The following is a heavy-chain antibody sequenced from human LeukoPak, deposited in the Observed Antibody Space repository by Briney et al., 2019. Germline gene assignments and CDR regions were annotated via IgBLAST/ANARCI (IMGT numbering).Heavy chain of an antibody. CDR2: IYPGDSRI. D-gene: IGHD6-13*01. V-gene: IGHV5-51*01. CDR1: GYSFTSYW. J-gene: IGHJ5*02. Sequence: GESLKISCQGFGYSFTSYWIGWVRQMPGKGMEWMGVIYPGDSRIRYNPSFQGQVTISDDKSISTAYLQWVSLKASDTAMYYCACRDLTSTWSFPWGQGTLVTVSS. CDR3: ACRDLTSTWSFP.